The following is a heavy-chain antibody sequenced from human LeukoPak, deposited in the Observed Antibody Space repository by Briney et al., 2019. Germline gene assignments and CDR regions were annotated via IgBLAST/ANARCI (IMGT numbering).Heavy chain of an antibody. Sequence: GGSLRLSCGASGFAFSSYWMSWVRQAPGNGLEWVANIKQDGSEKYHVDSVRGRFTISRDNAKNSLYLQMNSLRVEDTAVYYCATTRERTTFEFFQHWGQGTLVTVSS. J-gene: IGHJ1*01. V-gene: IGHV3-7*01. CDR3: ATTRERTTFEFFQH. CDR1: GFAFSSYW. CDR2: IKQDGSEK. D-gene: IGHD2/OR15-2a*01.